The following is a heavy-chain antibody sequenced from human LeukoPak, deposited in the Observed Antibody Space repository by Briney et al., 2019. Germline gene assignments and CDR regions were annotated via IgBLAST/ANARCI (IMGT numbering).Heavy chain of an antibody. CDR1: GFTFSSYA. J-gene: IGHJ4*02. Sequence: GVSLRLSCAASGFTFSSYAMSWVRQAPGKGLEWVSTISGSGGSTYYADSVKGRFTISRDNSKNTLYLQTNSLRAEDTAVYYCAKDIRSSGWSKYSDYWGQGTLVTVSS. CDR2: ISGSGGST. D-gene: IGHD6-19*01. V-gene: IGHV3-23*01. CDR3: AKDIRSSGWSKYSDY.